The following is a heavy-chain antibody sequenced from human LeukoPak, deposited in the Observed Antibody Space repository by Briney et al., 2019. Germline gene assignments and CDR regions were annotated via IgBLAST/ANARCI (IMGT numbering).Heavy chain of an antibody. J-gene: IGHJ3*02. Sequence: ASVKVPCKASGGTFSSYAISWVRQAPGQGLEWMGRIIAILGIPNHAQRFQGRVTITADKSTSTAYMELSSLRSEDTAVYYCARGIVGATTGPFDIWGQGTMVTVSS. CDR2: IIAILGIP. V-gene: IGHV1-69*04. CDR3: ARGIVGATTGPFDI. CDR1: GGTFSSYA. D-gene: IGHD1-26*01.